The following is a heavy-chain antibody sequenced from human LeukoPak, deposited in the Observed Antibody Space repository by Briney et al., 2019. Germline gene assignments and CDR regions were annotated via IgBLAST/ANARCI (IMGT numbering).Heavy chain of an antibody. V-gene: IGHV3-21*01. CDR2: ISSSSSYI. Sequence: GGSLRLSCAASGFTFSSYEMNWVRQAPGKGLEWVSSISSSSSYIYYADSVKGRFTISRDNAKNSLYLQMNSLRAEDTAVYYCARDRYYYGSGSYYGAFDIWGQGTMVTVSS. J-gene: IGHJ3*02. D-gene: IGHD3-10*01. CDR3: ARDRYYYGSGSYYGAFDI. CDR1: GFTFSSYE.